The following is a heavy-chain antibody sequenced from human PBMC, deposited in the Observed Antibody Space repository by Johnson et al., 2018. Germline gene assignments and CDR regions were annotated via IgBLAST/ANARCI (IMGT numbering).Heavy chain of an antibody. CDR2: IKLDGSEK. J-gene: IGHJ3*02. CDR3: ACERDAFDI. V-gene: IGHV3-7*01. Sequence: VQLVESGGGLVQPGGSLRLSCAASGFTFSFYWMSWVRQAPGKGLEWVANIKLDGSEKDYVDSVKGRFSISRDNAKDSLYLQMNSLRPEDTAVYYCACERDAFDIWGQGTMVTVSS. CDR1: GFTFSFYW.